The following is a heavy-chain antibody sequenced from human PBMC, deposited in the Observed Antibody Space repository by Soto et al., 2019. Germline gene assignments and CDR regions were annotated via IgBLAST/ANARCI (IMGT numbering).Heavy chain of an antibody. CDR1: GYSFTSYW. CDR2: IYPGDSDT. Sequence: PGESXKISCKGSGYSFTSYWIGWVRQMPGKGLEWMGIIYPGDSDTRYSPSFQGQVTISADKSISTAYLQMNSLKTEDTAVYYCTRGLVDSSPPYTYHGMDVWGQGTTVTVSS. D-gene: IGHD3-9*01. V-gene: IGHV5-51*01. CDR3: TRGLVDSSPPYTYHGMDV. J-gene: IGHJ6*02.